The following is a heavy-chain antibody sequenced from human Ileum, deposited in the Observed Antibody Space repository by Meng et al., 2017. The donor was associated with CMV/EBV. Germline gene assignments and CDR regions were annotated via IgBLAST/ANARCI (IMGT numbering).Heavy chain of an antibody. CDR2: ISSSSNYI. Sequence: CAASGFTFFTYSMNWVRQAPGKGLEWVSSISSSSNYIYYADSVKGRFTISRDNTKNSLYLQMNTLRAEDTAVYYCARSNSRAHYWFDPWGQGTLVTVSS. J-gene: IGHJ5*02. CDR1: GFTFFTYS. D-gene: IGHD6-13*01. V-gene: IGHV3-21*01. CDR3: ARSNSRAHYWFDP.